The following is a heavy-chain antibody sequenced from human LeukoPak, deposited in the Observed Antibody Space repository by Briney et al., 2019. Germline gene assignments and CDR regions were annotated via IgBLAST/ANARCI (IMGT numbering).Heavy chain of an antibody. Sequence: ASVKVSCKASGYTFTGYYMHWVRQAPGQGLEWMGWINPNSGGTNYAQKFQGRVTMTRDTSISTAYMELSRLRSDDTAVYYCARDHSRGARYYYYYMDVWGKGTTVTVSS. CDR1: GYTFTGYY. CDR2: INPNSGGT. J-gene: IGHJ6*03. CDR3: ARDHSRGARYYYYYMDV. D-gene: IGHD2-21*01. V-gene: IGHV1-2*02.